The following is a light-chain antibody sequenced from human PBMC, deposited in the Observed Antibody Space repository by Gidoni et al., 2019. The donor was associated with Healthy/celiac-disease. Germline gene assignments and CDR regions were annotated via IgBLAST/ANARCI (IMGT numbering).Light chain of an antibody. CDR1: QSISSW. CDR3: QQYNSYTWT. CDR2: KAS. J-gene: IGKJ1*01. Sequence: DIQMTQSPSTLSASVGDRVTITCRARQSISSWLAWYQQKPGKAPNLLIYKASSLESGVPSRFSGSGSGTEFTRTSSSLQPDDFATYYCQQYNSYTWTFXXXTKVEIK. V-gene: IGKV1-5*03.